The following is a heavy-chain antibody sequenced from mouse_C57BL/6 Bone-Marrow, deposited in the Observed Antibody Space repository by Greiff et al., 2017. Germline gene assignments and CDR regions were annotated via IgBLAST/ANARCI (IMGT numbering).Heavy chain of an antibody. Sequence: VQLQQSGPGLVAPSQSLSITCTVSGFSLTSYGVDWVRQPPGKGLEWLGVIWGGGSTNYNSALMSRLSISKDNPTSQVFLKMNSLQTDDTAMYYCAKRGGGYYVGYYAMDHWGQGTSVTVSS. V-gene: IGHV2-9*01. D-gene: IGHD2-3*01. CDR2: IWGGGST. J-gene: IGHJ4*01. CDR3: AKRGGGYYVGYYAMDH. CDR1: GFSLTSYG.